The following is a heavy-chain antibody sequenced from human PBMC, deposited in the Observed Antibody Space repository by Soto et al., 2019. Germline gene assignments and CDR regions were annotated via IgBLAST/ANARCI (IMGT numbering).Heavy chain of an antibody. Sequence: EVQLVESGGGLVQPGGSLRLSCAASGLTVSTNPMSWVRQAPGKGLEWVSVNYTGGGAHYTDSVKGRFTISRDNSKNTVNLQMNSLRPEDPAVYYCARDGSGHWGQGTLVTVSS. CDR3: ARDGSGH. CDR1: GLTVSTNP. CDR2: NYTGGGA. V-gene: IGHV3-66*01. J-gene: IGHJ4*02.